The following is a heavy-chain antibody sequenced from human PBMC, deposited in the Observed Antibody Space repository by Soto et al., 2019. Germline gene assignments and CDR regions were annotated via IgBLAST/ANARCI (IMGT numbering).Heavy chain of an antibody. D-gene: IGHD3-10*01. CDR1: GFTFSSSW. CDR3: ASPSISYGSGRNNYYYYMDV. J-gene: IGHJ6*03. CDR2: INSDGSST. V-gene: IGHV3-74*01. Sequence: GGSLRLSCAASGFTFSSSWMHWVRQAPGKGLVWVSRINSDGSSTGYADSVKGRFTISRDNAKNTLYLQMNSLRAEDTAVYYCASPSISYGSGRNNYYYYMDVWGKGTTVTVSS.